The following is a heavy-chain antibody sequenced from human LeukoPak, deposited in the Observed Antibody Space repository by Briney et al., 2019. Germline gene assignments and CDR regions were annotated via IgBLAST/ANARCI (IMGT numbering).Heavy chain of an antibody. CDR2: INPNSGGT. J-gene: IGHJ4*02. CDR1: GYTFTDYY. Sequence: ASVKVSCKASGYTFTDYYIHWVRQAPGQGLEFMGWINPNSGGTNYAQRFQGRVTMTRDTSILTSYMELTRLTSDDTAEYYCARGSWFGDLLYAQPAYYFDYWGQGTLVTVSS. CDR3: ARGSWFGDLLYAQPAYYFDY. D-gene: IGHD3-10*01. V-gene: IGHV1-2*02.